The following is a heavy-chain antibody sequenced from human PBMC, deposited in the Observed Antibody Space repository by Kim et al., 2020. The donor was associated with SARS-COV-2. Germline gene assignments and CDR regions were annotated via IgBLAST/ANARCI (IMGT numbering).Heavy chain of an antibody. CDR2: NT. Sequence: NTRYSQKLQGRVTITRDTSAGTAYMELNSLRSEDTAVYYCAREGHEGGYLTWGQRTMVTVSS. V-gene: IGHV1-3*01. CDR3: AREGHEGGYLT. J-gene: IGHJ3*01. D-gene: IGHD5-12*01.